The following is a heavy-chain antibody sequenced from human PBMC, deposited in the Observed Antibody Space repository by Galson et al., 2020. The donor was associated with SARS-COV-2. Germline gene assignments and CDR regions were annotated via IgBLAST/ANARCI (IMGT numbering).Heavy chain of an antibody. Sequence: PTLVKPPQTLTPTCTFPGFSLSTSGMCVSWIRQPPGKALEWLARHDWDNDKYYSTSLKTRLTISKDTSKNQVVLTMTNMDPVDTATYYCARTAAAGTSEDYWGQGTLVTVSS. CDR2: HDWDNDK. V-gene: IGHV2-70*11. CDR3: ARTAAAGTSEDY. J-gene: IGHJ4*02. CDR1: GFSLSTSGMC. D-gene: IGHD6-13*01.